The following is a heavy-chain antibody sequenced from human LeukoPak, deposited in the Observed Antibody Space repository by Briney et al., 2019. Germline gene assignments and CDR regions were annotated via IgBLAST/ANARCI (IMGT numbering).Heavy chain of an antibody. J-gene: IGHJ4*02. D-gene: IGHD3-16*02. CDR2: ISAYNGNT. V-gene: IGHV1-18*01. CDR1: GYTFTSYG. CDR3: ARAIYDYVWGSYRYDFDY. Sequence: ASVKVSCKASGYTFTSYGISWVRQAPGQGLEWMGWISAYNGNTNYAQKLQGRVTMTTDTSTSTAYMELRSLRSDDTAVYYCARAIYDYVWGSYRYDFDYWGQGTLVTVSS.